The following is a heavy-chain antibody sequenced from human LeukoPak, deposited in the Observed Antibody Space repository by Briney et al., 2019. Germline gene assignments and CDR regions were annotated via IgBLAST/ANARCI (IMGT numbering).Heavy chain of an antibody. J-gene: IGHJ4*02. CDR3: ARDPHIVVVPAAMPEFDY. Sequence: ASVKVSCKASGYTFTSNGISWVRQAPGQGLEWMGWISAYNGNTNYAQKLQGRVTMTTDTSTSTAYMGLRSLRSDDTAVYYCARDPHIVVVPAAMPEFDYWGQGTLVTVSS. CDR2: ISAYNGNT. CDR1: GYTFTSNG. D-gene: IGHD2-2*01. V-gene: IGHV1-18*04.